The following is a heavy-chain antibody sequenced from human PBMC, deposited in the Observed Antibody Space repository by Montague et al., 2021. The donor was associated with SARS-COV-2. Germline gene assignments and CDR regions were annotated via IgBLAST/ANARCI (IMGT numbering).Heavy chain of an antibody. Sequence: SLRLSCAASGFTFSTSPMSWVRQAPGKGLEWVSGINAGGDNTFYADSVKGRFTVSRDNSKSTLYLQMNSLRAEDTAVYYCARDSPDYVWGSYGMDVWGQGTTVTVSS. V-gene: IGHV3-23*01. CDR3: ARDSPDYVWGSYGMDV. CDR1: GFTFSTSP. CDR2: INAGGDNT. D-gene: IGHD3-16*01. J-gene: IGHJ6*02.